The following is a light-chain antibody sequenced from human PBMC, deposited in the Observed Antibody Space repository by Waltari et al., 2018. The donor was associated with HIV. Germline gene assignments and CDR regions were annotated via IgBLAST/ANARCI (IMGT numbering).Light chain of an antibody. V-gene: IGLV2-23*02. CDR2: DVT. J-gene: IGLJ1*01. CDR3: CSYAAGISS. Sequence: QSALPQPASVSGSPGPSITISCTGPSSDIGSFYLFSWFQQHPVKAPKLMIFDVTTRPSGVSNRFSGSKSGNTASLTISGLQAEDEADYYCCSYAAGISSFGTGTKVTVL. CDR1: SSDIGSFYL.